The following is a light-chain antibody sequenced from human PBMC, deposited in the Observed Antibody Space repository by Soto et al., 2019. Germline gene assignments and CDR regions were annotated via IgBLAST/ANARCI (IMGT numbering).Light chain of an antibody. CDR2: GAS. V-gene: IGKV3-15*01. J-gene: IGKJ2*01. Sequence: EIVMTQSPATLSVSPGERATLSCRASQSVSSNLAWYQQKPGQAPRLLIYGASTRATGIPARFSGSGSGTEFTLTISSLQSEDFATYYCQKYNSAAYTFGQGTKLEIK. CDR3: QKYNSAAYT. CDR1: QSVSSN.